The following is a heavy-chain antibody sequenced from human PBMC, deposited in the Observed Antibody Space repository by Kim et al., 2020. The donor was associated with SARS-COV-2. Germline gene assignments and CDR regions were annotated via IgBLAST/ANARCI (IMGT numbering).Heavy chain of an antibody. CDR2: INSDGSST. CDR3: ARQWGYSSAKVKGGYYYYGMDV. Sequence: GGSLRLSCAASGFTFSSYWMHWVRQAPGKGLVWVSRINSDGSSTSYADSVKGRFTISRDNAKNTLYLQMNSLRAEDTAVYYCARQWGYSSAKVKGGYYYYGMDVWGQGTTVTVSS. D-gene: IGHD6-19*01. CDR1: GFTFSSYW. J-gene: IGHJ6*02. V-gene: IGHV3-74*01.